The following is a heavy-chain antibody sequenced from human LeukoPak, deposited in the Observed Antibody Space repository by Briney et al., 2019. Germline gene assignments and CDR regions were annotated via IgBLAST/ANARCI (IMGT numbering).Heavy chain of an antibody. CDR3: ARLGLGYCSSTSCYGDAFDI. V-gene: IGHV1-69*13. CDR1: GYTFTGYY. CDR2: IIPIFGTA. D-gene: IGHD2-2*01. J-gene: IGHJ3*02. Sequence: SVKVSCKASGYTFTGYYMHWVRQAPGQGLEWMGGIIPIFGTANYAQKFQGRVTITADESTSTAYMELSSLRSEDTAVYYCARLGLGYCSSTSCYGDAFDIWGQGTMVTVSS.